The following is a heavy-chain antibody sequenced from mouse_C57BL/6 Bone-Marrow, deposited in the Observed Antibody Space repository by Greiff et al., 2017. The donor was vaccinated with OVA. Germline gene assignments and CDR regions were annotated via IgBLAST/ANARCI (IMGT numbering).Heavy chain of an antibody. CDR2: IHPNSGST. Sequence: QVHVKQSGAELVKPGASVKLSCKASGYTFTSYWMHWVKQRPGQGLEWIGMIHPNSGSTNYNEKFKSKATLTVDKSSSTAYMQLSSLTSEDSAVYYCARSPYSYAMDYWGQGTSVTVSS. J-gene: IGHJ4*01. D-gene: IGHD2-10*01. CDR1: GYTFTSYW. CDR3: ARSPYSYAMDY. V-gene: IGHV1-64*01.